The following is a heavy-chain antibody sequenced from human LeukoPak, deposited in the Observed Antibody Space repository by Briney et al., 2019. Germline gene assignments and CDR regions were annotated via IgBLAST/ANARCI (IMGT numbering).Heavy chain of an antibody. CDR2: IRYDGSNK. Sequence: GGSLRLSCAASGFTFSSYGMHWVRQAPGKGLEWVAFIRYDGSNKYYADSVKGRFTISRDNSKNTLYLQMNSLRAEDTALYYCAKAVNRYSYALGYFDYWGQGTLVTVSS. D-gene: IGHD5-18*01. V-gene: IGHV3-30*02. CDR1: GFTFSSYG. J-gene: IGHJ4*02. CDR3: AKAVNRYSYALGYFDY.